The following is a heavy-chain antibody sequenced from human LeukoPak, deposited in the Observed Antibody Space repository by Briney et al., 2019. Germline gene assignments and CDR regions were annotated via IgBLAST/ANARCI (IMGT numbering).Heavy chain of an antibody. Sequence: AGGSLRLSCAASGFTFSSYAMSWARQAPGKGLEWVSAISGSGDSTYYADSVKGRFTISRDNSKNTLYLQMNSLRVEDTAVHYCAKAPGPAAVGGFDYWGQGTLVTVSS. V-gene: IGHV3-23*01. CDR1: GFTFSSYA. CDR3: AKAPGPAAVGGFDY. J-gene: IGHJ4*02. D-gene: IGHD2-2*01. CDR2: ISGSGDST.